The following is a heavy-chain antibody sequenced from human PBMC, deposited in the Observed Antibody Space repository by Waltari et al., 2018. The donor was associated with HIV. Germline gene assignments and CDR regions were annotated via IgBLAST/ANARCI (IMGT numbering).Heavy chain of an antibody. J-gene: IGHJ4*02. Sequence: QVQLVQSGAEVKELGTSVRVSCKASGYTFIGYDIHWVRQAAGQGLEWMGLMNPNSGHTGYEQSFQGRVIMTRNISIDTAYMELTSLKFEDTAVYFCARSRSGGFAPRFDYWGQGALVTVSS. V-gene: IGHV1-8*01. CDR1: GYTFIGYD. CDR3: ARSRSGGFAPRFDY. CDR2: MNPNSGHT. D-gene: IGHD5-12*01.